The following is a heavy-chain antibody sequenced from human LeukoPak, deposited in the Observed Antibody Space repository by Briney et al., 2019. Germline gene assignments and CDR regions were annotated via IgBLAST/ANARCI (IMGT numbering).Heavy chain of an antibody. CDR3: ARQRGSYYFDY. J-gene: IGHJ4*02. Sequence: PSETLSLTCDVSGYSISNPYYWGWIRQPPGKGLEWIGNIYRSGSTYYNPSLKSRVTISADTSKNQFSLNLNSVTAADTAVYYCARQRGSYYFDYWGQGTLVSVSS. CDR2: IYRSGST. D-gene: IGHD1-26*01. V-gene: IGHV4-38-2*01. CDR1: GYSISNPYY.